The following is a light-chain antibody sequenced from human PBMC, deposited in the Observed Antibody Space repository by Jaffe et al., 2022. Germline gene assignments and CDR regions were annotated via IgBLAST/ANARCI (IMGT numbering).Light chain of an antibody. CDR1: RSSVGDNY. CDR2: KND. Sequence: QSVLTQPPSVSAAPGQKVTISCSGSRSSVGDNYVSWYHQYPGTAPKLLIYKNDERPSGIPDRFSGSKSGTSATLGITGLQTGDEGDYYCETWDSSLSACVFGSGTKVTVL. CDR3: ETWDSSLSACV. J-gene: IGLJ1*01. V-gene: IGLV1-51*02.